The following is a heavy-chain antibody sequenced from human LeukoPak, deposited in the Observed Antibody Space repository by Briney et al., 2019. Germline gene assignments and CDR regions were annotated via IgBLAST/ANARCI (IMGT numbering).Heavy chain of an antibody. Sequence: GESLKISCKGFGYSFTSYWTGWVRQTPGEGLEWMGITHPRDSDTRYSPSFQGQVTISADRSITTAYLQWSSLKASDTAMYFCARGSIVGATKNYFDYWGQGTLVTVSS. CDR3: ARGSIVGATKNYFDY. J-gene: IGHJ4*02. CDR1: GYSFTSYW. D-gene: IGHD1-26*01. V-gene: IGHV5-51*01. CDR2: THPRDSDT.